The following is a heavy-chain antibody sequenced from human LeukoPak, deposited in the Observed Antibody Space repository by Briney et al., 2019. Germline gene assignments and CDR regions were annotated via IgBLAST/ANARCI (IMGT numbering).Heavy chain of an antibody. CDR2: INHSGDT. CDR1: GFTFSDFS. CDR3: ARGSGKTTVTTGFDY. Sequence: GSLRLSCAASGFTFSDFSMNWVRQPPGKGLEWIGEINHSGDTNYNPSLESRVTISVDTSKNQFSLKLSSVTAADTAVYYYARGSGKTTVTTGFDYWGQGTLVTVSS. J-gene: IGHJ4*02. D-gene: IGHD4-17*01. V-gene: IGHV4-34*01.